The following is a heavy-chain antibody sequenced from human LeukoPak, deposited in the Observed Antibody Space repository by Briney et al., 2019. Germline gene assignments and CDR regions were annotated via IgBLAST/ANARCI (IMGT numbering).Heavy chain of an antibody. D-gene: IGHD1-26*01. CDR2: INPNSGGT. V-gene: IGHV1-2*04. CDR1: GYTFTGYY. CDR3: ARATGTYWWFDS. J-gene: IGHJ5*01. Sequence: GASVKVSCKASGYTFTGYYMHWVRQAPGQGLEGMGWINPNSGGTNYAQKFQGWVTMTRDMSISTAYMELSRLRSDDTAIYYCARATGTYWWFDSWGQGTLVTVSS.